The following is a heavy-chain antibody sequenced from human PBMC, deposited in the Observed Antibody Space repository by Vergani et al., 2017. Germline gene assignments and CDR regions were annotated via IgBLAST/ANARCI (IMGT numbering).Heavy chain of an antibody. CDR2: IYHSGGA. J-gene: IGHJ4*02. D-gene: IGHD3-9*01. CDR3: ARTESFILRYFHWAL. Sequence: QLHLQESGPGLLKPSETLSLTCTVPGGSFTSNRYYWGWFPQPPGKGLGWIGNIYHSGGAYYNPSLKGRVTISVDTSKNQFSLEVTSVTAADTAIYFCARTESFILRYFHWALWGQGTLVTVSS. CDR1: GGSFTSNRYY. V-gene: IGHV4-39*01.